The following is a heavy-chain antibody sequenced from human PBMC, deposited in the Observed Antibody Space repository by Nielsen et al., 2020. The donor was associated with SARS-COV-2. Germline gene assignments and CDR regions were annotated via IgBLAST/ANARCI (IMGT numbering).Heavy chain of an antibody. V-gene: IGHV3-48*02. J-gene: IGHJ6*03. D-gene: IGHD5/OR15-5a*01. Sequence: GGSLRLSCTASGFALSAYGMDWVRQVPGRGLEWLAHISMSDGATQYADSVRGRFTISRDNAKNSLYLQMNSLRDEDTAVYFCAKELEVCCHYMDVWGKGTTVTVSS. CDR3: AKELEVCCHYMDV. CDR1: GFALSAYG. CDR2: ISMSDGAT.